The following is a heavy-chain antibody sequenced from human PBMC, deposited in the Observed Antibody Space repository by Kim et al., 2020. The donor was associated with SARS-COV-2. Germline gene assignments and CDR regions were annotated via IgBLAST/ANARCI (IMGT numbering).Heavy chain of an antibody. CDR1: GYTFTSYY. CDR3: ARGIGAPYYDFWSGYYPPATNWFDP. V-gene: IGHV1-46*01. CDR2: INPSGGST. J-gene: IGHJ5*02. D-gene: IGHD3-3*01. Sequence: ASVKVSCKASGYTFTSYYMHWVRQAPGQGLEWMGIINPSGGSTSYAQKFQGRVTMTRDTSTSTVYMELSSLRSEDTAVYYCARGIGAPYYDFWSGYYPPATNWFDPWGQGTLVPVSS.